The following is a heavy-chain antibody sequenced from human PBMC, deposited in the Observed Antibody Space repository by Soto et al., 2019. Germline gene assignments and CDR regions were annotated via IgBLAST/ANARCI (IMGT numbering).Heavy chain of an antibody. J-gene: IGHJ5*02. CDR1: GGSISSSSYY. Sequence: SETLSLTCTVSGGSISSSSYYWGWIRQPPGKGLEWIGSIYYSGSTYYNPSLKSRVTISVDTSKNQFSLKLSSVTAADTAVYYCARPLGRDYYEVGYNWFDPWGQGTLVTVSS. CDR2: IYYSGST. CDR3: ARPLGRDYYEVGYNWFDP. D-gene: IGHD2-21*02. V-gene: IGHV4-39*01.